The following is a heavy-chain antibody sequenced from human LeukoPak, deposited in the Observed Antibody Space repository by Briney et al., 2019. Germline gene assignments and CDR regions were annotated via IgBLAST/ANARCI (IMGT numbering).Heavy chain of an antibody. CDR2: ISFDGIDK. D-gene: IGHD3-10*01. CDR3: ARQKFRAGPLGSGAFDI. CDR1: GFIFNNYG. Sequence: PGGSLRLSCAASGFIFNNYGMHWVRQAPGKGLEWVAAISFDGIDKIYQDSVKGRFTISRDNSNNTMDLHMSSLRIEDTAIYFCARQKFRAGPLGSGAFDIWGQGTMVTVST. J-gene: IGHJ3*02. V-gene: IGHV3-30*03.